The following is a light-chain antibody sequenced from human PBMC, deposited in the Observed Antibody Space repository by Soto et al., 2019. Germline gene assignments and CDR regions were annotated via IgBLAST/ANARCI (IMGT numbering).Light chain of an antibody. J-gene: IGKJ1*01. CDR1: QSISSW. CDR3: QQYNSNSRT. V-gene: IGKV1-5*03. CDR2: KAS. Sequence: DIQMTQSPSTLSASVGDRVTITCRASQSISSWLAWYQQKPGKAPKLLIYKASSLESGVPSRFSGSGSGTEYTLTISSLQHDDFATYYCQQYNSNSRTFGQGTKVDIK.